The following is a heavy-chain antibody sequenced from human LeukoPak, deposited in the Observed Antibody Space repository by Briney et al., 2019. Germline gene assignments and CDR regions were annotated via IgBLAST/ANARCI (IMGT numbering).Heavy chain of an antibody. V-gene: IGHV4-59*01. CDR2: IHYSGTT. Sequence: SETLFLTCTVAGGSISSYYWSWIRQPPGKGLEWIGYIHYSGTTTYNPSLKSRVTMSVDTSKNQFSLRLRSVTAADTAVFYCARDLYGSGPFDIWGQGTMLTVSS. CDR3: ARDLYGSGPFDI. D-gene: IGHD3-10*01. CDR1: GGSISSYY. J-gene: IGHJ3*02.